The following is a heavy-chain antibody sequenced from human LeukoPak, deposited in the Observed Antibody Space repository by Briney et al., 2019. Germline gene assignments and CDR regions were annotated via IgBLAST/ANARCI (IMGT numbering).Heavy chain of an antibody. Sequence: SETLSLTCTVSGGSISSYYWSWIRQPAGKGLEWIGRIYTSGSTNYNPSLKSRVTMSVDTSKNQFSLKLSSVTAADRAVYYCARGFPDSSGWYLGYYYYGMDVWGQGTTVTVSS. D-gene: IGHD6-19*01. CDR2: IYTSGST. V-gene: IGHV4-4*07. CDR3: ARGFPDSSGWYLGYYYYGMDV. CDR1: GGSISSYY. J-gene: IGHJ6*02.